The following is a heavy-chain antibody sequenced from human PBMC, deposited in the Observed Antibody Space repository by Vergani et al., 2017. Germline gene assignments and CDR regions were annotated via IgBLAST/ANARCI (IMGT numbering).Heavy chain of an antibody. CDR1: GGSVSSGSYY. CDR2: IYYSGST. V-gene: IGHV4-61*01. J-gene: IGHJ5*02. Sequence: QVQLQESGPGLVKPSETLSLTCTGSGGSVSSGSYYWSWIRQPPGKGLEWIGYIYYSGSTNYNPSLKSRVTLSVDTSKNQLSLRMTSVTAAVTAVYYCARDSWTSELRGVYWFDTWGQGTLVSVSS. D-gene: IGHD3-10*01. CDR3: ARDSWTSELRGVYWFDT.